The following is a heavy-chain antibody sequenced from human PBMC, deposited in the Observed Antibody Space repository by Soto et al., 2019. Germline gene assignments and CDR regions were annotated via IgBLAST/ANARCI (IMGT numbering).Heavy chain of an antibody. V-gene: IGHV3-33*01. CDR1: GFNVSDYG. CDR3: ARDPVEEGYYFDY. CDR2: IWYDGSNQ. J-gene: IGHJ4*02. D-gene: IGHD6-13*01. Sequence: GGSLRLSCAASGFNVSDYGMHWVRQAPGKGLEWVAVIWYDGSNQYYADSVKGRFTISRDNSKNRLYLQMNSLRAEDTAVYFCARDPVEEGYYFDYWGRGTLVTVSS.